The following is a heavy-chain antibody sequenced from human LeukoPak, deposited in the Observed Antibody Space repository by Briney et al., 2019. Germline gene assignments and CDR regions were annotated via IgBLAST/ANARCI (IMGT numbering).Heavy chain of an antibody. D-gene: IGHD6-19*01. CDR1: GGSISSYY. Sequence: PSETLSLTCTVSGGSISSYYWSWIRQPAGKGLEWIGRIYTSGSTNYNPSLKSRVTMSVDTSKDQFSLKLSSVTAADTAVYYCARVPGYSSRSYWYFDLWGRGTLVTVSS. J-gene: IGHJ2*01. CDR3: ARVPGYSSRSYWYFDL. CDR2: IYTSGST. V-gene: IGHV4-4*07.